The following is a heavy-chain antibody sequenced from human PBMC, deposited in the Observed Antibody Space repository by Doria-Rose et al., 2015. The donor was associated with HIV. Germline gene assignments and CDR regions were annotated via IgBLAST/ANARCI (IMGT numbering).Heavy chain of an antibody. D-gene: IGHD3-3*01. CDR1: GASVSSRGYY. V-gene: IGHV4-31*03. Sequence: KPSETLSLTCIVSGASVSSRGYYWNWIRQVPGKGLESLGYTYYTGTSDYSPSLKSRLNMAGDPSKNQFSLKLSFATVADTAVYYCARMGSYRELDYWGQ. CDR2: TYYTGTS. J-gene: IGHJ4*02. CDR3: ARMGSYRELDY.